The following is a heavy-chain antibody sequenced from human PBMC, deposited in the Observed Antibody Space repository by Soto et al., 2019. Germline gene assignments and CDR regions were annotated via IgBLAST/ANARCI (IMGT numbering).Heavy chain of an antibody. CDR3: ARQDYSSTWYLNY. CDR2: ISGSAGAT. J-gene: IGHJ4*02. D-gene: IGHD6-13*01. V-gene: IGHV3-23*01. CDR1: GFTFSACA. Sequence: EVQLLESGGGVVQPGGSLRLSCAASGFTFSACAMTWVRQAPGKGLEWVSVISGSAGATYYADSGKGRFTISRDNSKNKLYLQMNSLRVEETAVYYCARQDYSSTWYLNYWGQGPLVTVSS.